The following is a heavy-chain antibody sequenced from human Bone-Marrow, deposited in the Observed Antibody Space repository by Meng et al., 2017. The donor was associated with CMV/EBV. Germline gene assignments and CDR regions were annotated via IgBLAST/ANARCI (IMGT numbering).Heavy chain of an antibody. J-gene: IGHJ5*02. CDR2: MTPYTGTT. CDR3: ARGAYCSSTSCYMSWFAP. Sequence: ASVKVSCKASGYTFTSYDIHWVRQATGQGLEWMGWMTPYTGTTGYAQKFQGRVTITTDESTSTAYMELSSLRSEDTAVYYCARGAYCSSTSCYMSWFAPWGQGNLVNVAS. D-gene: IGHD2-2*02. V-gene: IGHV1-8*03. CDR1: GYTFTSYD.